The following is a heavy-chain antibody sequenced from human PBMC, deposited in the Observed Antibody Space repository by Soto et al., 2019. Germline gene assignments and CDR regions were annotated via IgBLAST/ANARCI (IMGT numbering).Heavy chain of an antibody. V-gene: IGHV3-21*01. CDR1: GFTFSSYS. CDR3: ARDKNVVVPAAHFDY. D-gene: IGHD2-2*01. Sequence: PGGSLRLSCAASGFTFSSYSMNWVRQAPGKGLEWVSSISSSSSYIYYADSVKGRFTISRDNAKNSLYLQMNSLRAEDTAVYYCARDKNVVVPAAHFDYWGQGTLVTVSS. CDR2: ISSSSSYI. J-gene: IGHJ4*02.